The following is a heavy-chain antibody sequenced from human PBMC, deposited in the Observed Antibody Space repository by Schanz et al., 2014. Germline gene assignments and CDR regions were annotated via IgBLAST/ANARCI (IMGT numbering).Heavy chain of an antibody. CDR2: ISYDGSNK. D-gene: IGHD5-12*01. J-gene: IGHJ4*02. CDR3: ARDRPSGYALDF. V-gene: IGHV3-30*04. CDR1: GFTFNDYA. Sequence: QVQLVESGGGVVQPGRSLKLSCAASGFTFNDYAMHWVRQAPGKGLEWVALISYDGSNKHYADSVKGRFTISRDNSKKTLYVQMNSLRAEDTAVYYCARDRPSGYALDFWGQGTLVTVSS.